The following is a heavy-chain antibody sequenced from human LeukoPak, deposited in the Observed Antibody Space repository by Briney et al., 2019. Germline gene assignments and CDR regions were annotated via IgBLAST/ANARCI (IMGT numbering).Heavy chain of an antibody. Sequence: EASVKVSCKASGYTFTSCDINWVRQATGQGLEWMGWMNPNSGNTGYAQKFQGRVTMTRNTSISTAYMELSSLRSEDTAVYYCARFAKSVDYYDSSGYYPRFDYWGQGTLVTVSS. J-gene: IGHJ4*02. CDR3: ARFAKSVDYYDSSGYYPRFDY. D-gene: IGHD3-22*01. CDR1: GYTFTSCD. V-gene: IGHV1-8*02. CDR2: MNPNSGNT.